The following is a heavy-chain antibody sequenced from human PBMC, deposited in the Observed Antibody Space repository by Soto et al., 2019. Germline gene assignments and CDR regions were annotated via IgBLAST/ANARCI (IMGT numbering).Heavy chain of an antibody. CDR1: GGSFRGFY. CDR3: ARDPFGGYSDSSGYYSY. Sequence: SETLSLTCAVSGGSFRGFYWTWIRQSPGKGLEWLGDINHVGITNYNPSLKSRVSIPVDTSKSQFYLRLNSVTAADTAVYFCARDPFGGYSDSSGYYSYWGQGALVTVSS. V-gene: IGHV4-34*10. CDR2: INHVGIT. D-gene: IGHD3-22*01. J-gene: IGHJ4*02.